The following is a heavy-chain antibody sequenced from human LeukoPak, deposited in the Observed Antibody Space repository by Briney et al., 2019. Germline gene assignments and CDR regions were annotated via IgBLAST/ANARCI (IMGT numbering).Heavy chain of an antibody. Sequence: ASVKVSCKASGYTFTSYYMHWVRQAPGQGLECMGIINPSGGSTSYAQKFPGRVTMTRDTSTSTVYMELSSLGSEDTAVYYSAGDGYCSSTSCYCDYWGQGTLVTVSS. V-gene: IGHV1-46*01. D-gene: IGHD2-2*03. CDR3: AGDGYCSSTSCYCDY. CDR1: GYTFTSYY. J-gene: IGHJ4*02. CDR2: INPSGGST.